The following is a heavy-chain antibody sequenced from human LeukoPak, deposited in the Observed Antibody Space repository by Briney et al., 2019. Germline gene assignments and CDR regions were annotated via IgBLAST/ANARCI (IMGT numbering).Heavy chain of an antibody. D-gene: IGHD5-12*01. J-gene: IGHJ4*02. V-gene: IGHV3-48*01. CDR3: ARDADIVATITFDY. Sequence: YISSSSSTIYYAHSVKGRFTISRDNAKNSLYLQMNSLRAEDTAVYYCARDADIVATITFDYWGQGTLVTVSS. CDR2: ISSSSSTI.